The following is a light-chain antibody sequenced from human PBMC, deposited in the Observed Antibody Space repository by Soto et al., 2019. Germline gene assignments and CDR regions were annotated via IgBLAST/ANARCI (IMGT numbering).Light chain of an antibody. CDR2: EVS. CDR1: SSDVGGYNY. Sequence: QSALTQPASVSGSPGQSITISCTGTSSDVGGYNYVSWYQQHPGKAPKLMIYEVSNRPSGVSNRFSGSKSGNTASLTISVLQAEDLADYYCSSYISSSTRVVFGGGTNRTVL. V-gene: IGLV2-14*01. J-gene: IGLJ2*01. CDR3: SSYISSSTRVV.